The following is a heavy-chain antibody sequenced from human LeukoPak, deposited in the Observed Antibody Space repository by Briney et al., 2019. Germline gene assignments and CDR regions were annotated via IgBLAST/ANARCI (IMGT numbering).Heavy chain of an antibody. D-gene: IGHD6-13*01. CDR2: IYYSGST. V-gene: IGHV4-39*07. J-gene: IGHJ5*02. CDR1: GGSVSSSTCY. Sequence: PSETLSLTCTVSGGSVSSSTCYWGWIRQPPGKGLGWIGSIYYSGSTYYNPSLKSRVTISVDTSKNQFSLKLSSVTAADTAVYYRARSRYSSSWYGKGHWFDPWGQGTLVTVSS. CDR3: ARSRYSSSWYGKGHWFDP.